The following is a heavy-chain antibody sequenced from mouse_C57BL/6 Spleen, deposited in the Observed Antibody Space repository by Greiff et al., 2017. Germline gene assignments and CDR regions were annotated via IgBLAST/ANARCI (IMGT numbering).Heavy chain of an antibody. CDR2: IDPSDSYT. V-gene: IGHV1-69*01. J-gene: IGHJ1*03. CDR1: GYTFTSYW. CDR3: ARRDYYGSSYGYFDV. Sequence: QVQLQQPGAELVMPGASVKLSCKASGYTFTSYWMHWVKQRPGQGLEWIGEIDPSDSYTNYNQKFKGKSTLTVDKSSRTAYMKVRSQTSEVASVDCCARRDYYGSSYGYFDVRDTGTTVTDSA. D-gene: IGHD1-1*01.